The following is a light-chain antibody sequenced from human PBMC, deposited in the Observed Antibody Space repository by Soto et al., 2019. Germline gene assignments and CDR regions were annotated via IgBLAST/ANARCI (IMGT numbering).Light chain of an antibody. V-gene: IGLV2-14*03. CDR3: GSYTGSDTLV. J-gene: IGLJ2*01. CDR1: RNDIGGYNY. CDR2: DVN. Sequence: QSALTQPASVSGSPGQSITISCTGTRNDIGGYNYVSWYQHHPGKAPQLMTYDVNKRPSGVSSRVSDSKSGNTASLTIYWLQDEDEADYYCGSYTGSDTLVFGGGTKVTVL.